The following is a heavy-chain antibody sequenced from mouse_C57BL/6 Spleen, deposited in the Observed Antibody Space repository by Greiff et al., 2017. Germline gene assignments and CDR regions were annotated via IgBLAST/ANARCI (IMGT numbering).Heavy chain of an antibody. CDR1: GYTFTSYW. CDR3: ARRITTVVATDV. J-gene: IGHJ1*03. Sequence: QVQLKQPGAELVRPGTSVKLSCKASGYTFTSYWMHWVKQRPGQGLEWIGVIDPSDSYTTYNQKFKGKATLTVDTSSSTAYMQLSSLTSEDSAVYYCARRITTVVATDVWGTGTTVTVSS. D-gene: IGHD1-1*01. CDR2: IDPSDSYT. V-gene: IGHV1-59*01.